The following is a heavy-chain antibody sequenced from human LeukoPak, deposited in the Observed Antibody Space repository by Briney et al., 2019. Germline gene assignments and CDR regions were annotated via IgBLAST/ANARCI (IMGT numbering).Heavy chain of an antibody. Sequence: GESLKISCKGSGYSFTSYWIAWVRQMPGKGLEWMGVIYPGDSDTTYSPSFQGQVTISADKSINTAYLQWSSLKASDTAMYYCARRSPPRSARTSWYYYMDVWGKGITVTVSS. V-gene: IGHV5-51*01. J-gene: IGHJ6*03. CDR1: GYSFTSYW. CDR2: IYPGDSDT. D-gene: IGHD3/OR15-3a*01. CDR3: ARRSPPRSARTSWYYYMDV.